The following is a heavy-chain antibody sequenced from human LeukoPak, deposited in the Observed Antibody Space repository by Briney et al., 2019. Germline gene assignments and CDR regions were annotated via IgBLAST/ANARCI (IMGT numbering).Heavy chain of an antibody. CDR1: GFTFNIHD. CDR2: IGTAGDT. Sequence: GALRLSYAASGFTFNIHDMHWVRQPTGKNGEWVSSIGTAGDTNYLGSVKGRFSVSRENAKNSFYLQMNSLPAGDTAVYYCARELVTAGLWYFDLWGRGTLVTVSS. J-gene: IGHJ2*01. V-gene: IGHV3-13*01. CDR3: ARELVTAGLWYFDL. D-gene: IGHD6-13*01.